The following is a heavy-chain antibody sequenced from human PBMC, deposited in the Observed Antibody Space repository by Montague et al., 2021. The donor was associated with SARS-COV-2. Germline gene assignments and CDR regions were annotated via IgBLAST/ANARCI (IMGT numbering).Heavy chain of an antibody. Sequence: SETLSLTCSVSGGSISSGDFFWGWIRQPPGRGLEWIGSIYSGGRTNYNPSLKSRVIISVDKSKNQFSLKLSSVTAADTAVYYCARTEYSSGWHSFDYWGQGTLVTVSS. D-gene: IGHD6-19*01. CDR1: GGSISSGDFF. V-gene: IGHV4-39*07. CDR2: IYSGGRT. J-gene: IGHJ4*02. CDR3: ARTEYSSGWHSFDY.